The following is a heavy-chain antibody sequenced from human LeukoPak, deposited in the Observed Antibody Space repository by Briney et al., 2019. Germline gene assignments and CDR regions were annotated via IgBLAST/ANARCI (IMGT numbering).Heavy chain of an antibody. CDR2: ISGTGGIT. V-gene: IGHV3-23*01. D-gene: IGHD7-27*01. J-gene: IGHJ4*02. Sequence: GGSLRLPCAASGFTFRNYGMSWVRQAPGKGLEWVSTISGTGGITHYADSVKGRFTISRDNSKNTLYLRMNSLRAEDTAVYYCARGQNWEIGYWGQGTLVTVSS. CDR1: GFTFRNYG. CDR3: ARGQNWEIGY.